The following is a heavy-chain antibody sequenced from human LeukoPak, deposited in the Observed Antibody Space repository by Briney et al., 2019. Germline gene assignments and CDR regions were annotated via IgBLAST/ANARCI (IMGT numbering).Heavy chain of an antibody. CDR1: GFTDNTYY. Sequence: PGGSLRLSCAASGFTDNTYYMSWVRQAPGKGLEWVSVIYGGGTTYYADSVKGRFTISRDDSNNTLYLQMNSLRAEDTAVYYCARDSGPMDQLLSFDLWGQGTLVTVSS. V-gene: IGHV3-53*01. CDR3: ARDSGPMDQLLSFDL. CDR2: IYGGGTT. D-gene: IGHD2-2*01. J-gene: IGHJ4*02.